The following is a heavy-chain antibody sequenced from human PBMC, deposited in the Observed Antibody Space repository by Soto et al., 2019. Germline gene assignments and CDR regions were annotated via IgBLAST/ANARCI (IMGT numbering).Heavy chain of an antibody. J-gene: IGHJ4*02. Sequence: ASVKVSCKASGYTFTSYDINWVRQATGQGLEWMGWMNPNSGNTGYAQKFQGRVTMTRNTSISTAYMELSSLRSEDTAVYYCATAVVPAANLCDYWGQGTLVTVSS. CDR3: ATAVVPAANLCDY. CDR2: MNPNSGNT. D-gene: IGHD2-2*01. CDR1: GYTFTSYD. V-gene: IGHV1-8*01.